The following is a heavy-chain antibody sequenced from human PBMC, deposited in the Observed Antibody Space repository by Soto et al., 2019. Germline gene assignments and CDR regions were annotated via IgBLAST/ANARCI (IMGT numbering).Heavy chain of an antibody. CDR1: GFSLSSRGVS. CDR2: VYWDDER. J-gene: IGHJ4*02. D-gene: IGHD3-9*01. Sequence: QITLKESGPTVVEPKQTLTLTCTFSGFSLSSRGVSLGWIRQPPGKALEWLAVVYWDDERVFSPPLKNRFSXXKXXSKNQVVLTMTNMAPVDTGTYYCVHRTDYPYYFDYWGQGAPVPVSS. CDR3: VHRTDYPYYFDY. V-gene: IGHV2-5*02.